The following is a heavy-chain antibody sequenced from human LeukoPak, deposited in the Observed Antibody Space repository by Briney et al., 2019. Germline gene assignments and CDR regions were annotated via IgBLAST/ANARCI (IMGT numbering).Heavy chain of an antibody. CDR3: ARLTASPPYYYDSSGYYFDY. CDR1: GGSIGSFY. J-gene: IGHJ4*02. CDR2: IYTTGST. Sequence: PSETLSLTCTVSGGSIGSFYWSWIRQPAGKGLEWIGHIYTTGSTNYNPSLKSRVTMSVDTSKNQFSLKLSSVTAADTAVYYCARLTASPPYYYDSSGYYFDYWGQGTLVTVSS. D-gene: IGHD3-22*01. V-gene: IGHV4-4*07.